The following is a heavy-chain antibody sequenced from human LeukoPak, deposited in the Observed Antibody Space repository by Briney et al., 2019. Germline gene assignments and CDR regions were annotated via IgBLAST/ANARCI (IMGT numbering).Heavy chain of an antibody. Sequence: GGSLRLSCAASGFTFSSYAMSWVRQAPGKGLEWVSAISGSGGSTYYADSVKGRFTISRDNSKNTLYLQMNSLRAEDTAVYYCAKDSDFWSGYYDPPYFDYWGQGTLVTVSS. CDR1: GFTFSSYA. CDR3: AKDSDFWSGYYDPPYFDY. V-gene: IGHV3-23*01. CDR2: ISGSGGST. D-gene: IGHD3-3*01. J-gene: IGHJ4*02.